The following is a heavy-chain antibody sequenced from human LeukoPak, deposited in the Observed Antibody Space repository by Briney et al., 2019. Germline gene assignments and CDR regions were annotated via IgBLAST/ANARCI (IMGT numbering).Heavy chain of an antibody. Sequence: ASVKVSCKASGYTFTGYHIHWVRQAPGQGLEWVGWIDPNTGGTNYAQKFQGRVTMTRDTSISTAYMELSRLRSDDTAVYYCARVYISTPYYYYYGMDVWGQGTTVTVSS. V-gene: IGHV1-2*02. J-gene: IGHJ6*02. CDR2: IDPNTGGT. CDR1: GYTFTGYH. D-gene: IGHD1-1*01. CDR3: ARVYISTPYYYYYGMDV.